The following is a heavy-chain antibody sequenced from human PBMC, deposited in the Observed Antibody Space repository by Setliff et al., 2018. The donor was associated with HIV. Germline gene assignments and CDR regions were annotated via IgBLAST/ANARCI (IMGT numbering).Heavy chain of an antibody. CDR2: INHSGST. J-gene: IGHJ6*03. CDR3: ARGRAPAGYYSCFYYMDV. D-gene: IGHD6-13*01. Sequence: SETLSLTCAVYGGSFSLYYWSWLRQPPGKRLEWIGEINHSGSTNYNPSLKSRVSMSVDTSRNQFSLNLTSVTAADTAVYFCARGRAPAGYYSCFYYMDVWGKGTTVTVSS. V-gene: IGHV4-34*01. CDR1: GGSFSLYY.